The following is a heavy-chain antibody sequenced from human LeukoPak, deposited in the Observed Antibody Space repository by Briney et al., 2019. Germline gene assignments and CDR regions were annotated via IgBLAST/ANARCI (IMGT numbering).Heavy chain of an antibody. V-gene: IGHV1-46*01. CDR3: ATDRSYYYDCSGYFDY. J-gene: IGHJ4*02. CDR2: ISPSGGST. CDR1: GYTFTSYY. D-gene: IGHD3-22*01. Sequence: ASVKVSCKASGYTFTSYYMHWVRQAPGQGLEWMGIISPSGGSTSYAQKFQGRVTMTRDTSTSTVYMELSSLRSEDTAVYYCATDRSYYYDCSGYFDYWGQGTQVTVSS.